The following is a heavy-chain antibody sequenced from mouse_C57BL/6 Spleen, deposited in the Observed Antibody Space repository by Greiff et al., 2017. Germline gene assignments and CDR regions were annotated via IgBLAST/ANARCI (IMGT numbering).Heavy chain of an antibody. CDR3: ARCDYDEWYYYAMDY. J-gene: IGHJ4*01. D-gene: IGHD2-4*01. CDR2: IYPGDGDT. CDR1: GYAFSSYW. Sequence: QVQLKQSGAELVKPGASVKISCKASGYAFSSYWMNWVKQRPGKGLEWIGQIYPGDGDTNYNGKFKGKATLTADKSSSTAYMRLSSLPSEDSAVYFCARCDYDEWYYYAMDYWGQGTSVTVSS. V-gene: IGHV1-80*01.